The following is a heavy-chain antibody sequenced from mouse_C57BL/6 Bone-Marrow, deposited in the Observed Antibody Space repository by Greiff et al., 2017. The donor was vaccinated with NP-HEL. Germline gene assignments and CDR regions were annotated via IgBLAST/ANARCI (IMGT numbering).Heavy chain of an antibody. Sequence: EVKVVESGGGLVQPGGSMKLSCAASGFTFSDAWMDWVRQSPEKGLEWVAEIRNKANNHATYYAESVKGRFTISRDDSKSSVYLQMNSLRAEDTGIYYCTRTPYYGSGRFAYWGQGTLVTVSA. CDR3: TRTPYYGSGRFAY. CDR2: IRNKANNHAT. D-gene: IGHD1-1*01. CDR1: GFTFSDAW. J-gene: IGHJ3*01. V-gene: IGHV6-6*01.